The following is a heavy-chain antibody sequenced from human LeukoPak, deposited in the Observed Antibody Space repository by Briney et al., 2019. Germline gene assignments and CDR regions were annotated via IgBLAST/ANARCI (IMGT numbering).Heavy chain of an antibody. CDR2: MYASGSS. V-gene: IGHV4-4*07. CDR3: ARVRPNSGSYWSYSFDY. Sequence: SETLSLTCTVSGDSISANNDYWNWIRQPAGKGLEWIGRMYASGSSNYNPSLKSRVTMSVDTSKNQFSLKLSSVTAADTAVYYCARVRPNSGSYWSYSFDYWGQGTLVTVSS. D-gene: IGHD1-26*01. CDR1: GDSISANNDY. J-gene: IGHJ4*02.